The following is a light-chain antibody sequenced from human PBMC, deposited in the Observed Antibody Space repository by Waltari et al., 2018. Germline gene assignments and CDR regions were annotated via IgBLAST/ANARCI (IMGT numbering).Light chain of an antibody. CDR2: DVS. CDR1: SSDVGGYNY. V-gene: IGLV2-14*03. CDR3: SSYTSSSTLEGV. J-gene: IGLJ2*01. Sequence: QSVLTQPASVSGSPGQSITISCTGTSSDVGGYNYVSWYQQHPGKAPKLMIYDVSNRPSVVSKRFAGSKSGNTASLTISGLQAEDEADYYCSSYTSSSTLEGVFGGGTKLTVL.